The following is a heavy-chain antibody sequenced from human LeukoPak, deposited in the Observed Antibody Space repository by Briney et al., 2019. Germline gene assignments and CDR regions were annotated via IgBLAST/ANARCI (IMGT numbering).Heavy chain of an antibody. CDR3: ARGAPDVVVNMYNWFDP. CDR2: ISSSSSYI. V-gene: IGHV3-21*01. CDR1: GFTFSSYS. D-gene: IGHD3-22*01. J-gene: IGHJ5*02. Sequence: GGSVRLSCAASGFTFSSYSMNWVRQAPGKGLEWVSSISSSSSYIYYADSVKGRFTISRDNAKNSLYLQMNSLRAEDTAVYYCARGAPDVVVNMYNWFDPWGQGTLVTVSS.